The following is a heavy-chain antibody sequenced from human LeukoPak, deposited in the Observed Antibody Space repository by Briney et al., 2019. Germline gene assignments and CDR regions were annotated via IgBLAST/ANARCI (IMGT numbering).Heavy chain of an antibody. CDR1: GGSFSGYY. J-gene: IGHJ5*02. CDR3: ARGGNDYVWGSYRFSKFDP. V-gene: IGHV4-34*01. D-gene: IGHD3-16*02. Sequence: SETLSLTRAVYGGSFSGYYWSWIRQPPGKGLEWIGEINHSGSTNYNPSLKSRVTISVDTSKNQFSLKLSSVTAADTAVYYCARGGNDYVWGSYRFSKFDPWGQGTLVTVSS. CDR2: INHSGST.